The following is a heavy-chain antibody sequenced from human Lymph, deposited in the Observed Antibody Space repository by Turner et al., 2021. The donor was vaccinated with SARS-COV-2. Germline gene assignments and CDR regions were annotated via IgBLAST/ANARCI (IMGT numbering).Heavy chain of an antibody. J-gene: IGHJ4*02. CDR2: IWYDASSK. CDR1: GFTFSSYG. V-gene: IGHV3-33*01. D-gene: IGHD1-26*01. CDR3: ARDGAVGATTGLDY. Sequence: QVQLVESGGGVVQPGRSLRLSCAASGFTFSSYGIHWVRQAPGKGLEWVAVIWYDASSKYYADSVKGRFTISRDNSKNTVYLQMNSLRAEDTAVYYCARDGAVGATTGLDYWGQGTLVTVSS.